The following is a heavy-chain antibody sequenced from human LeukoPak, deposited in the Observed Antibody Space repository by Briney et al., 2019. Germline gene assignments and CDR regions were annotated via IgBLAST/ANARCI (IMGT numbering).Heavy chain of an antibody. V-gene: IGHV4-39*07. CDR3: SRESGPSSPFGF. CDR2: ISLRGLT. D-gene: IGHD1-26*01. Sequence: SETLSLTCSVSGGSISSSSYYWGWVRQPPGQGLEWIGEISLRGLTNYNPSLRSRLTMSLDESKNQVSLNLTSVTAADTAVYYCSRESGPSSPFGFWGQGTLVSVHS. J-gene: IGHJ4*02. CDR1: GGSISSSSYY.